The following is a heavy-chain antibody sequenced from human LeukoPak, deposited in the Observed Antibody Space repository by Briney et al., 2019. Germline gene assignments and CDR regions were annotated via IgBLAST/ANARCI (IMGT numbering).Heavy chain of an antibody. CDR1: GYSFTSYW. CDR3: ARLVGSSGWYSGVWD. Sequence: GESLKISCKGSGYSFTSYWIGWVRQMPGKGLEWMGIIYPGDSDTRYSPSFQGQVTISADKSISTAYLQWSSLKASDTAMYYCARLVGSSGWYSGVWDWGQGTLVTVSS. V-gene: IGHV5-51*01. CDR2: IYPGDSDT. J-gene: IGHJ4*02. D-gene: IGHD6-19*01.